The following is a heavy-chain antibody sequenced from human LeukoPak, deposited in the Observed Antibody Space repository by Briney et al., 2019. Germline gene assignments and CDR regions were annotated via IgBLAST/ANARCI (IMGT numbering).Heavy chain of an antibody. CDR1: GGSFSGYY. CDR2: INHSGST. V-gene: IGHV4-34*01. J-gene: IGHJ4*02. Sequence: SETLSLTCAVYGGSFSGYYWSWIRQPPGKGLEWIGEINHSGSTNYNPSLKSRVTISVDTSKNQFSLKLSSVTAADTAVYYCAGDGSSINWFFYWGQGTLVTVSS. D-gene: IGHD2-21*02. CDR3: AGDGSSINWFFY.